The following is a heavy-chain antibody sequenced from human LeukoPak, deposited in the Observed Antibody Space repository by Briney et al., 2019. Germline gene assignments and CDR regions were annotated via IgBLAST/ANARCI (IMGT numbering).Heavy chain of an antibody. CDR3: ARGSYGSGSHETYYYYYYMDV. V-gene: IGHV1-2*06. D-gene: IGHD3-10*01. CDR2: INPNSGGT. J-gene: IGHJ6*03. CDR1: GYTFTGYY. Sequence: VASVKVSCKASGYTFTGYYMHWVRQAPGQGLEWMGRINPNSGGTNYAQKFQGRVTMTRDTSISTAYMELSRLRSDDTAVYYCARGSYGSGSHETYYYYYYMDVWGKGTTVTVSS.